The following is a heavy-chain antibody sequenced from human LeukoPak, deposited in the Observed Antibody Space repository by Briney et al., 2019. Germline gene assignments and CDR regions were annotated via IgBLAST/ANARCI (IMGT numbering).Heavy chain of an antibody. V-gene: IGHV4-34*01. CDR3: ARGGGWYLVR. Sequence: PSETLSLTCAVYGGSFSGYYWSWIRQPPGKGLEWIGEINHSGSTNYNPSLKSRVTISVDTSKNQFSLKLSSVTAADTAVYCCARGGGWYLVRWGQGTLVTVSS. CDR1: GGSFSGYY. D-gene: IGHD6-19*01. J-gene: IGHJ4*02. CDR2: INHSGST.